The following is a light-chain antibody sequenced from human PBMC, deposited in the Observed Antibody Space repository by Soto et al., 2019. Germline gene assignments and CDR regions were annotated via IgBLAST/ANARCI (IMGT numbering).Light chain of an antibody. V-gene: IGKV3-20*01. J-gene: IGKJ3*01. CDR1: GHVYIHA. CDR3: QQYGASPFT. CDR2: GAS. Sequence: VVLTQSPATLSLSPGDRATLSFRASGHVYIHALGWYQQKPGRTPTLLIYGASTRATDIPDRFNATGSGTDFSLPSSGVEPEDSAVYYCQQYGASPFTFGPGTRLEI.